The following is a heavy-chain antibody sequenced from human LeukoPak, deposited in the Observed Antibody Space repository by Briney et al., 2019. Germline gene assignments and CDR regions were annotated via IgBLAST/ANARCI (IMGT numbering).Heavy chain of an antibody. V-gene: IGHV1-18*01. J-gene: IGHJ3*01. CDR2: ISAYNGNT. CDR1: GYTFTSYG. D-gene: IGHD3-9*01. CDR3: ARAAQYYDIFGG. Sequence: ASVKVSCKASGYTFTSYGISWVRQAPGQGLEWMGWISAYNGNTNYAQKPQGRVTMTTDTSTSTAYMELRSLRSDDTAVYYCARAAQYYDIFGGWGQGTMVTVSS.